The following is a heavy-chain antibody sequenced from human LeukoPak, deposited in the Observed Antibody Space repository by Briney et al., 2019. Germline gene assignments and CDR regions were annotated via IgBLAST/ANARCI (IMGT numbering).Heavy chain of an antibody. J-gene: IGHJ3*02. V-gene: IGHV3-74*01. CDR2: INTDGSST. CDR1: GFTFSSYW. D-gene: IGHD3-9*01. CDR3: ARPSSEYKMTGAFDI. Sequence: GGSLRLSCAASGFTFSSYWMHWVRQAPGKGLVWVSLINTDGSSTSYADSVKGRFTISRDNAKNTLYLQMNSLRAEDTAVYYCARPSSEYKMTGAFDIWGQGTMVTVSS.